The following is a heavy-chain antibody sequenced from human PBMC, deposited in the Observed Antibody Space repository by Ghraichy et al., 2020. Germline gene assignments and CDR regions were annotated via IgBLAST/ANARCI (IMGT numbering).Heavy chain of an antibody. CDR2: IWYDGSYK. CDR3: ARDIWGGGHKELDY. D-gene: IGHD3-16*01. Sequence: GGSLRLSCAASGFTFSSNGMHWVRQAPGKGLEWVADIWYDGSYKYYADSVKGRFTISRDNSKNTLYLQMNSLRAEDTAVYYCARDIWGGGHKELDYWGQGTLVTVSS. V-gene: IGHV3-33*08. J-gene: IGHJ4*02. CDR1: GFTFSSNG.